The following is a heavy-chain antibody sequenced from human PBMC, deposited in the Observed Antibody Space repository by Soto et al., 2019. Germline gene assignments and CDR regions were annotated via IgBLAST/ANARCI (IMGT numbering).Heavy chain of an antibody. Sequence: GGSLRLSCAASGFTFSDYYMSWLRQPPGKGLGGVSYISKSGSIIHFADSVKGRFAISRDNAKNTLYLQMSSLRAEDTALYYCARDLSPYSDYYDESTSETWFDPWGQGTLVTVSS. CDR2: ISKSGSII. V-gene: IGHV3-11*01. D-gene: IGHD3-16*01. J-gene: IGHJ5*02. CDR3: ARDLSPYSDYYDESTSETWFDP. CDR1: GFTFSDYY.